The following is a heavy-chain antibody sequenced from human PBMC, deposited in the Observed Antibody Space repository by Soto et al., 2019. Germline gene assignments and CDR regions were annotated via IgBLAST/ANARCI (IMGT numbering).Heavy chain of an antibody. V-gene: IGHV4-4*02. D-gene: IGHD1-26*01. J-gene: IGHJ4*02. CDR2: IYHSGST. CDR1: GGSISSDDW. CDR3: ARGRFGAN. Sequence: QVQLQESGPGLVKPSGTLSLTCAVSGGSISSDDWWAWVRQPPGKGLEWIGEIYHSGSTNYNPSLKSRVIISGDKSRNQFSLNLGSVTAAGTAVYYCARGRFGANWGQGILVTVSS.